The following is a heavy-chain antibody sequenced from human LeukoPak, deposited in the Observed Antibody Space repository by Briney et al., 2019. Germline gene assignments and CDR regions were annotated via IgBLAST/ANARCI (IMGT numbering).Heavy chain of an antibody. CDR1: GFTFTSST. D-gene: IGHD6-13*01. J-gene: IGHJ5*02. V-gene: IGHV1-58*01. CDR2: IVVGNGKT. CDR3: AADDTQQLS. Sequence: SVKVSCKASGFTFTSSTVQWVRQARGQRLEWIGWIVVGNGKTNYAQKFQERVTITRDMSTSTAYMELSRLRSEDTAVYYCAADDTQQLSWGQGTLVTVSS.